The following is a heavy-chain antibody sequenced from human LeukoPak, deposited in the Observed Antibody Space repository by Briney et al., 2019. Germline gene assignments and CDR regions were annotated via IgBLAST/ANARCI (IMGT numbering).Heavy chain of an antibody. CDR1: GDFINSYY. D-gene: IGHD3-22*01. V-gene: IGHV4-59*08. Sequence: SETLSLTCTVSGDFINSYYWSWIRQPPGKGLEWIGYIYYSGSTNYNPSLKSRVTMSLDTSKSQFSLNLSSVTAADTAVYYCARQGYYDTSGHYYMDVWDKGTTVTVS. CDR3: ARQGYYDTSGHYYMDV. J-gene: IGHJ6*03. CDR2: IYYSGST.